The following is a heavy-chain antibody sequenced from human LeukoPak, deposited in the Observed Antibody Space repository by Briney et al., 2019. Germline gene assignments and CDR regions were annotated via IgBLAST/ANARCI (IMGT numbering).Heavy chain of an antibody. CDR3: ARGLTGSYGDRGQYFDY. J-gene: IGHJ4*02. D-gene: IGHD4-17*01. V-gene: IGHV4-31*03. Sequence: PSETLSLTCTVSGGSISSGGYYWSWIRQHPGKGLEWIGYIYYSGSTYYNPSLKSRVTISVDTSKNQFSLKLSSVTAADTAVYYCARGLTGSYGDRGQYFDYWGQGTLVTVSS. CDR1: GGSISSGGYY. CDR2: IYYSGST.